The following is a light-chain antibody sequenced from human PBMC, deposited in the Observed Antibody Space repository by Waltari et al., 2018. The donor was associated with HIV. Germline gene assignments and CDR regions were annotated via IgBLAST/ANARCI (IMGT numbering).Light chain of an antibody. CDR2: DVN. V-gene: IGLV2-11*01. J-gene: IGLJ1*01. CDR1: SSDVGGYNY. CDR3: CSYGGSFFYV. Sequence: QSALTQPRSVSGSPGQSVTISCTGTSSDVGGYNYVSWYQQHPGKAPKRMIFDVNTRPSGVPDRFPGSESGNTASLTISGLQAEDEADYYCCSYGGSFFYVFGTGTKVTVL.